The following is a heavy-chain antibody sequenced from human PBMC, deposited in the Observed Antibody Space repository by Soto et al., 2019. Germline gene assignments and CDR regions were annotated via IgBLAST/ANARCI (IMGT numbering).Heavy chain of an antibody. CDR2: ITIITGNI. CDR3: VRDRVLRRGLVHGHF. Sequence: GESLKISCEASGFSVRGYSMNWVRQSPGKGLERLAYITIITGNIVYADSVKGRFTISSDSAKNSVYLQLNSLRDEDTAVYFCVRDRVLRRGLVHGHFWGQAPLVTVS. CDR1: GFSVRGYS. J-gene: IGHJ4*01. D-gene: IGHD2-8*02. V-gene: IGHV3-48*02.